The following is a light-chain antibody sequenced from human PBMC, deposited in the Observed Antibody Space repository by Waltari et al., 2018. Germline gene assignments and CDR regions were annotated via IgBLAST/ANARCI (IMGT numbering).Light chain of an antibody. CDR2: RNN. Sequence: QSVLTQPPSASGTPGQRVTISCSGSSPNIGSNYVYWYQPLPGTAPKLLIYRNNQRPSGVPDRFSGSKSGTSASLAISGLRSEDEADYYCAAWDDSLHVVFGGGTKLTVL. J-gene: IGLJ2*01. CDR1: SPNIGSNY. CDR3: AAWDDSLHVV. V-gene: IGLV1-47*01.